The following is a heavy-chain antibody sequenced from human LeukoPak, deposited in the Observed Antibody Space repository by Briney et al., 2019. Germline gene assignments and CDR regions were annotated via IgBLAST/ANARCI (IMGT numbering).Heavy chain of an antibody. V-gene: IGHV4-61*08. CDR2: VYYIGTT. Sequence: PSETLSLTCFVSGVSVSSPDSYWRWIRRPPGEGLEWIGNVYYIGTTTYKSSLKSRVTISVDTSKNQFSLEVTSVTAADTAVYYCARNTSSSPWFDPWGQGTLVTVSS. CDR1: GVSVSSPDSY. CDR3: ARNTSSSPWFDP. J-gene: IGHJ5*02. D-gene: IGHD6-6*01.